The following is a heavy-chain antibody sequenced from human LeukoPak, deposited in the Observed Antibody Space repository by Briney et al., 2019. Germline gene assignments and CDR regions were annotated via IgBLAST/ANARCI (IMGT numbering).Heavy chain of an antibody. CDR3: ARDGSYPTYYFDY. J-gene: IGHJ4*02. D-gene: IGHD1-26*01. CDR2: IKQDGSEK. Sequence: GGSLRLSRAASGFTFSSYWMSWVRQAPGKGLEWVANIKQDGSEKYYVDSVKGRFTISRDNAKNSLYLQMNSLRAEDTAVYYCARDGSYPTYYFDYWGQGTLVTVSS. V-gene: IGHV3-7*01. CDR1: GFTFSSYW.